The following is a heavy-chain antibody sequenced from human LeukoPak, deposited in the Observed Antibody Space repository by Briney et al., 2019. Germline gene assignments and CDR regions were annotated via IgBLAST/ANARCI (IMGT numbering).Heavy chain of an antibody. V-gene: IGHV3-30*04. CDR2: ISFDGSNK. CDR3: ARAGNYYGSGSYYAKIDS. Sequence: GGSLRLSCAASGFTFSSDAMHWVRQDPDKGLEWVALISFDGSNKYYADSVKGRFTISRDNSKNTLYLQMNSLRAEDTAVYYCARAGNYYGSGSYYAKIDSWGQGTLVTVSS. CDR1: GFTFSSDA. J-gene: IGHJ4*02. D-gene: IGHD3-10*01.